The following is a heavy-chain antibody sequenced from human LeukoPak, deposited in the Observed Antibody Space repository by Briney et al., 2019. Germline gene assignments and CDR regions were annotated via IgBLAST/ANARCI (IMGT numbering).Heavy chain of an antibody. Sequence: SVKVSFKASGGTFIIYAISWVRQAPGQGREWMGRIIPIFGIANYAQKFQGRVTITADKSTSTAYMELSSLRSEDTAVYYCARGGGYCSGGSCYSRLVYWGQGTLVTVSS. V-gene: IGHV1-69*10. D-gene: IGHD2-15*01. J-gene: IGHJ4*02. CDR1: GGTFIIYA. CDR2: IIPIFGIA. CDR3: ARGGGYCSGGSCYSRLVY.